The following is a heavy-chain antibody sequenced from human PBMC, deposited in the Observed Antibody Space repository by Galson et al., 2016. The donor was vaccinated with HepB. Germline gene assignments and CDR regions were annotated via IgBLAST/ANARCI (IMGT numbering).Heavy chain of an antibody. CDR2: INAGNGNT. V-gene: IGHV1-3*01. D-gene: IGHD3-10*01. CDR1: GYTFTSYA. Sequence: SVKVSCKASGYTFTSYAMHWVRQAPGQRLEWMGWINAGNGNTKYSQKFQGRVTITRDTSASTAYMELSSLRSEDTAVYYCARAFYGSVSPTPWGQGTLVTVSS. J-gene: IGHJ5*02. CDR3: ARAFYGSVSPTP.